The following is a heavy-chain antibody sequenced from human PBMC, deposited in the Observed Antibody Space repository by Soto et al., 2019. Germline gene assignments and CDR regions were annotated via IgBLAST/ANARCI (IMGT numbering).Heavy chain of an antibody. D-gene: IGHD1-26*01. Sequence: EVQLVESGGGLVQPGGSLRLSCAASGFTFSSYSMNWVRQAPGKGLEWVSYISSSSSTIYYADSVKGRFTISRDNAKNSLYQQMNSLRAEDTAVYYCAREGAYYYYGMDVWGQGTTVTVSS. CDR3: AREGAYYYYGMDV. CDR1: GFTFSSYS. V-gene: IGHV3-48*01. J-gene: IGHJ6*02. CDR2: ISSSSSTI.